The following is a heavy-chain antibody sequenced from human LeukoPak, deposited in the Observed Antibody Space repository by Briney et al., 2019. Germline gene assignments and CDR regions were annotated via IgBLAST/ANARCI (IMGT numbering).Heavy chain of an antibody. J-gene: IGHJ4*02. CDR3: ARVLWFGTRNGIDS. V-gene: IGHV4-31*03. Sequence: SETLSLTCSVSNGAISSGYYWTWVRQHPVKGLEWIGYIYHTGSTSYNPSLKSRASISVDTSKHQFSLRLTSMTAADAAVYYCARVLWFGTRNGIDSWGRGTLVTVSS. D-gene: IGHD3-10*01. CDR1: NGAISSGYY. CDR2: IYHTGST.